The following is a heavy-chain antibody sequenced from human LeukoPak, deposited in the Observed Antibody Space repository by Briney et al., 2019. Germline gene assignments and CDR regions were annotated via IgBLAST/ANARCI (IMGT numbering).Heavy chain of an antibody. V-gene: IGHV4-39*01. CDR3: ARHHPKPFTMVQGAPDY. Sequence: PSETLSLTCTVSGGSISSSSYYWGWIRQPPGKGLEWIGSIYYSGSTYYNPSLKSRVTISVDTSKNQFSLKPSSVTAADTAVYYCARHHPKPFTMVQGAPDYWGQGTLVTVSS. D-gene: IGHD3-10*01. J-gene: IGHJ4*02. CDR1: GGSISSSSYY. CDR2: IYYSGST.